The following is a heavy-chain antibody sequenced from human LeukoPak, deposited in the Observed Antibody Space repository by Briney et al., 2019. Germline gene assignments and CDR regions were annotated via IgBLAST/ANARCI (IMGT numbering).Heavy chain of an antibody. CDR3: ARDKVVGATRFDY. CDR1: GFTFSDYY. D-gene: IGHD1-26*01. Sequence: PGGSLRLSCAASGFTFSDYYMSWIRQAPGKGLEWVANIKQDASEIYYVDSLKGRFTISRDNAKNSLYLQMNSLRAEDTAVYYCARDKVVGATRFDYWGQGTLATVSS. CDR2: IKQDASEI. V-gene: IGHV3-7*01. J-gene: IGHJ4*02.